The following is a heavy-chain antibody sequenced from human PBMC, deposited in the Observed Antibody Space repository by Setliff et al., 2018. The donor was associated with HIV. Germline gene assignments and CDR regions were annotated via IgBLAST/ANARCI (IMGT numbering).Heavy chain of an antibody. V-gene: IGHV1-8*02. D-gene: IGHD3-3*01. Sequence: GASVKVSCKASGYTFNNYDIHWVRQATGEGLEWMGWMNPKTGNTGYAQKFQDRVTLTRNTSISIAYMELSGLTSGDTAVYYCARALAGGPYYDFWSGSYRDQYNYMDVWGKGTKVTVSS. CDR3: ARALAGGPYYDFWSGSYRDQYNYMDV. J-gene: IGHJ6*03. CDR2: MNPKTGNT. CDR1: GYTFNNYD.